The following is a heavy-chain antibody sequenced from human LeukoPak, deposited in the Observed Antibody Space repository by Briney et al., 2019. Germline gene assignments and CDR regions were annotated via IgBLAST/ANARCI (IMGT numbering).Heavy chain of an antibody. CDR3: ARGLPSGSYYFDY. D-gene: IGHD1-26*01. V-gene: IGHV3-66*01. J-gene: IGHJ4*02. CDR2: IYSGGPT. Sequence: GGSLRLSCAASGFTVSSNYMSWVRQAPGKGLEWVPVIYSGGPTYYADSVKGRFTISRDNSKNTLYFQMNSLRAEDTAVYYCARGLPSGSYYFDYWGQGTLVTVSS. CDR1: GFTVSSNY.